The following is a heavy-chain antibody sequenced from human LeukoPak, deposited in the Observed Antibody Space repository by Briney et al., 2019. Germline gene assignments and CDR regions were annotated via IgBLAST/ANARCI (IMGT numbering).Heavy chain of an antibody. CDR3: TRVGYIDEGIDY. D-gene: IGHD5-24*01. J-gene: IGHJ4*02. Sequence: GGSLRLSCAASGFTFTTYWMHWVRQAPGKGLVWVSHINSDGSITSYADSVKGRFTISRDNAKNSLYLQMNSLRAEDTAIYYCTRVGYIDEGIDYWGLGTLVTVSS. CDR2: INSDGSIT. V-gene: IGHV3-74*01. CDR1: GFTFTTYW.